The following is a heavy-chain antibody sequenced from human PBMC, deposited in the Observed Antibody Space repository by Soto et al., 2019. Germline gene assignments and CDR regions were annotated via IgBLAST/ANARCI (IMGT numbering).Heavy chain of an antibody. J-gene: IGHJ6*02. D-gene: IGHD6-19*01. CDR1: RVAFSKFI. CDR3: AKVRYSSPMGYYHGMDV. V-gene: IGHV1-69*13. Sequence: SVKVSCKASRVAFSKFIVTWVRQAPGLGLEWVGGIIPIFGTANYAQKFQGRVTITADESTSTSYMEVNNLGSEDTAVYYCAKVRYSSPMGYYHGMDVWGQGTTVTVSS. CDR2: IIPIFGTA.